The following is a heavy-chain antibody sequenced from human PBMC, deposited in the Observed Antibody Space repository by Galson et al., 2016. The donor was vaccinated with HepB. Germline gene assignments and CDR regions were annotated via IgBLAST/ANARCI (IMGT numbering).Heavy chain of an antibody. Sequence: TLSLTCTVSGGSIISGGYYWSWIRQHPGKGLEWIGYIYYSGSTHYNPSLKSRVTISVDTSKNQFSLRLSSVSAADTAVYYCARAPCSGGSCYSYYQYYYGTDVGGQGATVTVSS. V-gene: IGHV4-31*03. CDR1: GGSIISGGYY. D-gene: IGHD2-15*01. CDR3: ARAPCSGGSCYSYYQYYYGTDV. CDR2: IYYSGST. J-gene: IGHJ6*02.